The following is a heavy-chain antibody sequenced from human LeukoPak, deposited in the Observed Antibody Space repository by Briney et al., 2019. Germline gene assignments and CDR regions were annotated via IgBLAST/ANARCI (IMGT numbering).Heavy chain of an antibody. CDR1: GFTFSNYW. D-gene: IGHD3-16*02. CDR2: IKQDGSER. Sequence: GGSLRLSCAASGFTFSNYWVSWFRQAPGQGLEWVASIKQDGSERYYVDSVKGPFTISRDNAKNSLLLQLSSLRVEDTAVYYCARGSMHIYHLYTDYWGQGTLVTVSS. V-gene: IGHV3-7*01. J-gene: IGHJ4*02. CDR3: ARGSMHIYHLYTDY.